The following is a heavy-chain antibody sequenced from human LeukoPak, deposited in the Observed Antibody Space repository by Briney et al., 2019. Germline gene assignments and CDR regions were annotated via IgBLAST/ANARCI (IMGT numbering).Heavy chain of an antibody. D-gene: IGHD3-10*01. CDR1: GGSISSYF. Sequence: SETLSLTCTVSGGSISSYFWSWVRQPPGKGLEWIGYIYYSGSTKYNPSLKSRVTMSLDTSKNQFSLKLTSVTAADTAVYYCARHGGVVRGQGSDAFDIWGQGTMVTVSS. J-gene: IGHJ3*02. CDR3: ARHGGVVRGQGSDAFDI. V-gene: IGHV4-59*08. CDR2: IYYSGST.